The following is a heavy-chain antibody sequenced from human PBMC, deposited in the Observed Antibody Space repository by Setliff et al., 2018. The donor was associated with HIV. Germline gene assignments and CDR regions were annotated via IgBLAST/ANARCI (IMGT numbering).Heavy chain of an antibody. V-gene: IGHV1-18*01. J-gene: IGHJ6*02. CDR1: GYTFTTFG. CDR3: ARLGSGWSDSYYYAMDV. D-gene: IGHD6-19*01. Sequence: ASVKVSCKASGYTFTTFGISWVRQAPGQGLEWMGWISAYNGHTNYAQKFQGRVTMTTDTFTSTAYMELRSLRSDDTAVYYCARLGSGWSDSYYYAMDVWGQGTTVTVSS. CDR2: ISAYNGHT.